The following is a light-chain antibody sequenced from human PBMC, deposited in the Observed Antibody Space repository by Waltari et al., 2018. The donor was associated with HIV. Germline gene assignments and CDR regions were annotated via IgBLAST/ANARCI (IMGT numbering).Light chain of an antibody. V-gene: IGLV2-8*01. CDR1: NSDIGTYDY. Sequence: QSALTQPPSASGSPGPSVTLSCPGTNSDIGTYDYVSWYQQHPGKAPKLVISEVTKRPSGVSDRFSGSKSGNTAFLTVSGLQAEDEADYYCSSFANRDGFYVLFGGGTRLTVL. CDR3: SSFANRDGFYVL. CDR2: EVT. J-gene: IGLJ2*01.